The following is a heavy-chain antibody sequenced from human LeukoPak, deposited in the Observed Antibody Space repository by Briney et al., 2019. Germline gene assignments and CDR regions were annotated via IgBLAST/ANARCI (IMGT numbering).Heavy chain of an antibody. D-gene: IGHD4-23*01. CDR1: GYTFINYG. J-gene: IGHJ4*02. V-gene: IGHV1-69*04. CDR2: IIPILGIA. CDR3: ASKAGGNSGDY. Sequence: SVKVSCKASGYTFINYGISWVRQAPGQGLEWMGRIIPILGIANYAQKFQGRVTITADKSTSTAYMELSSLRSEGTAVYYCASKAGGNSGDYWGQGTLVTVSS.